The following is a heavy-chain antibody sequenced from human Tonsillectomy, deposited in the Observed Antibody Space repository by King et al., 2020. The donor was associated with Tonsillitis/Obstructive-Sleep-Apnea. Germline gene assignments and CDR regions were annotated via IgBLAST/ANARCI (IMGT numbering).Heavy chain of an antibody. V-gene: IGHV4-59*01. Sequence: VQLQESGPGLVKPSETLSLTCTVSGGSISSYYWSWIRQPPGKGLEWIGYIYYSGSTNYNPSLKSRVTISVDTSKNQFSLKLCFVTAADTAVYYCARLRYDILTGYSNDYYYYYMDVWGKGTTVTVSS. CDR2: IYYSGST. J-gene: IGHJ6*03. D-gene: IGHD3-9*01. CDR1: GGSISSYY. CDR3: ARLRYDILTGYSNDYYYYYMDV.